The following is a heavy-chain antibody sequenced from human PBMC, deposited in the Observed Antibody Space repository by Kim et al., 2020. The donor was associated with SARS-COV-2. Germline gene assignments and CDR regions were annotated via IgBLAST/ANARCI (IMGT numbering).Heavy chain of an antibody. CDR1: GFTFSSYA. J-gene: IGHJ4*02. Sequence: GGSLRLSCAVSGFTFSSYAMSWVRQAPGKGLEWVSGISGTGDRTYYADSVKGRFTISRDNYKNTLYLQMNSLRAEDTALYYCAKDVGRYYDNGLLCECVYWGKGTLDTVSS. CDR3: AKDVGRYYDNGLLCECVY. CDR2: ISGTGDRT. V-gene: IGHV3-23*01. D-gene: IGHD3-22*01.